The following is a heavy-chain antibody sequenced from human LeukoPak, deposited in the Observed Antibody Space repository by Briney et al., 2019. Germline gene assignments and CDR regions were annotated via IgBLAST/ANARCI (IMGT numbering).Heavy chain of an antibody. CDR3: ARSMSTVTTRFFDL. Sequence: GGSLRLSCAASGFTFSSYCMNWVRQAPGKGLEWVSFISSSSSYIYYADSVKGRVTIYRDNAKNSLYLQMNSLRAEDTAFYYCARSMSTVTTRFFDLWGRGTLVTVSS. CDR2: ISSSSSYI. CDR1: GFTFSSYC. J-gene: IGHJ2*01. D-gene: IGHD4-17*01. V-gene: IGHV3-21*04.